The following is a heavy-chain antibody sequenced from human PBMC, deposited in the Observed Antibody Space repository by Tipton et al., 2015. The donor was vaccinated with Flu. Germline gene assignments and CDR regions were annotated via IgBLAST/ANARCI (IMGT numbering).Heavy chain of an antibody. V-gene: IGHV4-59*02. J-gene: IGHJ4*02. CDR1: DGSVSSFY. CDR3: AREAGGGSDPYFDY. D-gene: IGHD1-26*01. Sequence: TLSLTCTVSDGSVSSFYWSWIRQSPGKGLEWIGYISYSGTIYNPSLKGRVTISVGTSKTQFSLKLTSVTAADTAGYYCAREAGGGSDPYFDYWGQGILVTVSS. CDR2: ISYSGT.